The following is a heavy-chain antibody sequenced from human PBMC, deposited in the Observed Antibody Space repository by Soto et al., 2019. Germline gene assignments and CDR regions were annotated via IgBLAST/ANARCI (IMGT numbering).Heavy chain of an antibody. CDR2: ISYDGSNK. D-gene: IGHD5-18*01. J-gene: IGHJ4*02. CDR1: GFTFSSYG. V-gene: IGHV3-30*18. CDR3: AKDRVGYGLDY. Sequence: QVQLVESGGGVVQPGRSLRLSCAASGFTFSSYGMHWVRQAPGKGLEWVAVISYDGSNKYYADSVKGRFTISRDNSKNTLYLQMNSLRAEDTAVYHCAKDRVGYGLDYWGQGTLVTVSS.